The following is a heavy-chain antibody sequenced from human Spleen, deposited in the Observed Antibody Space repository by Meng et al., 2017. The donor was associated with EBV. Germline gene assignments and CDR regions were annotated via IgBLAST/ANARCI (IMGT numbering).Heavy chain of an antibody. CDR2: ISHHEINK. D-gene: IGHD6-19*01. V-gene: IGHV3-30-3*01. CDR3: ARDPVAGVPDYFDL. CDR1: GFSFSDYT. Sequence: GVVVQLWKSPRLSCAASGFSFSDYTMHWVRQDQGKVLEWVAVISHHEINKYYGDSVRGRFTISRDNSKNTLDLQMNSLRGEDTAVYYCARDPVAGVPDYFDLWGQGTLVTVSS. J-gene: IGHJ4*02.